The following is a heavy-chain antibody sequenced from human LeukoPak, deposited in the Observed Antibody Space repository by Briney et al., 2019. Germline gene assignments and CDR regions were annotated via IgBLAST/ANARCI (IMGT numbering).Heavy chain of an antibody. D-gene: IGHD7-27*01. J-gene: IGHJ5*02. CDR1: GYTFTSYY. CDR3: ARGKEHLGDQPALFDP. Sequence: ASVKVSCKASGYTFTSYYMHWVRQAPGQGLEWMGIINPSGGSTSYAQKFQGRVTMTRDMSTSTVYMELSSLRSEDTAVYYCARGKEHLGDQPALFDPWGQGTLVTVSS. CDR2: INPSGGST. V-gene: IGHV1-46*01.